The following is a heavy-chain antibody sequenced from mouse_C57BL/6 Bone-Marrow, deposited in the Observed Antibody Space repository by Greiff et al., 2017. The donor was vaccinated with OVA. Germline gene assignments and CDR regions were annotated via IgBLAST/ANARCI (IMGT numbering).Heavy chain of an antibody. J-gene: IGHJ3*01. CDR2: IDPSDSYT. V-gene: IGHV1-69*01. CDR1: GYTFTSYW. D-gene: IGHD2-5*01. Sequence: QVQLQQPGAELVMPGASVKLSCKASGYTFTSYWMHWVKQRPGQGLEWIGEIDPSDSYTNYNQKFKGKSTLTVDKSSSTAYMQLSSLTSEDSAVYYCAREDSNWFAYWGQETLVTVSA. CDR3: AREDSNWFAY.